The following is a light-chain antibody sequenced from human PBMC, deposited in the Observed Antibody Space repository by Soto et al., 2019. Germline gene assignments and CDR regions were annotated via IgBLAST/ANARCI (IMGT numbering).Light chain of an antibody. CDR2: DAS. CDR3: QQRSNWPPWT. V-gene: IGKV3-11*01. J-gene: IGKJ1*01. CDR1: QSVSSY. Sequence: PGERATLSSRASQSVSSYLAWYQQKPGQSPRLLIYDASNRATGIPARFSGSGSGTEFTLTISSLAPEDFAVYYCQQRSNWPPWTFGQGTKVDIK.